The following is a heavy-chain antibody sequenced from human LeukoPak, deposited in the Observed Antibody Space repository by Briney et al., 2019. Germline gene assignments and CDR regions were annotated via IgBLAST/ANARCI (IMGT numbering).Heavy chain of an antibody. V-gene: IGHV1-18*01. Sequence: ASVKVFCKASGHTFTSYGISWVRQAPGQGLEWMGWISAYNGNTNYAQKLQGRVTMTTDTSTSTAYMELRSLRSDDTAVYYCASSYYYDSSGYPYYFDYWGQGTLVTVSS. J-gene: IGHJ4*02. D-gene: IGHD3-22*01. CDR2: ISAYNGNT. CDR3: ASSYYYDSSGYPYYFDY. CDR1: GHTFTSYG.